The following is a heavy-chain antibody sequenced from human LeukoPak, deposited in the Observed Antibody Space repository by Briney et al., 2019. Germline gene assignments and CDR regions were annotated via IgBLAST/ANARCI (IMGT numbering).Heavy chain of an antibody. V-gene: IGHV4-4*07. J-gene: IGHJ6*03. CDR3: ARAVGSGSFQTYYYYMDV. Sequence: SETLSLTCTVSGGSISSYYWSWIRQPAGKGLEWIGRSYTSGSTNYNPSLKSRVTMSVHPSKNHFSLKLSSVTAADTALYYCARAVGSGSFQTYYYYMDVWGKGTTVTISS. D-gene: IGHD3-10*01. CDR2: SYTSGST. CDR1: GGSISSYY.